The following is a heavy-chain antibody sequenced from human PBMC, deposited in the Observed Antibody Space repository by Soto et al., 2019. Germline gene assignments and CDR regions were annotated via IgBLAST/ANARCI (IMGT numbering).Heavy chain of an antibody. CDR1: GFTFSNYW. J-gene: IGHJ4*02. Sequence: LRLSCAASGFTFSNYWMNWVRQAPGKGLEWVANIKRDGSEKYYVDSVKGRFTISRDNAKNSLSLQMNSLRAEDTAVYYCWGAGPGGWGQGTLVTVSS. CDR3: WGAGPGG. CDR2: IKRDGSEK. D-gene: IGHD3-16*01. V-gene: IGHV3-7*03.